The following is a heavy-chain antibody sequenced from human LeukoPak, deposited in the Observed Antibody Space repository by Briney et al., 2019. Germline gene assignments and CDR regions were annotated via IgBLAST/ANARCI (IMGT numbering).Heavy chain of an antibody. V-gene: IGHV3-74*01. CDR2: INSDGSST. D-gene: IGHD2-15*01. J-gene: IGHJ4*02. CDR3: VKAGYCGRSNCVFES. Sequence: PGGSLRLSCAASGFTFSSYWMHWVRQAPGKGLVWVSRINSDGSSTSYADSVKGRFTISRDNAKNTLYLQMNSLRAEDTALYYCVKAGYCGRSNCVFESWGQGALVTVSS. CDR1: GFTFSSYW.